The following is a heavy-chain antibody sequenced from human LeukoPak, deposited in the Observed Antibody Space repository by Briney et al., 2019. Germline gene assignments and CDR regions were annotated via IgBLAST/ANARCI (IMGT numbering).Heavy chain of an antibody. CDR1: DFSFSNYA. D-gene: IGHD6-6*01. V-gene: IGHV3-23*01. Sequence: GGSLRLSCAASDFSFSNYAMSWVRQAPGKGLEWVSAVSNRGGSTYYADSVKGRFTISRDNSKNTLYLQMNSLRAEDTAVYYCARDFEGSSHDAFDIWGQGTMVTVSS. CDR2: VSNRGGST. J-gene: IGHJ3*02. CDR3: ARDFEGSSHDAFDI.